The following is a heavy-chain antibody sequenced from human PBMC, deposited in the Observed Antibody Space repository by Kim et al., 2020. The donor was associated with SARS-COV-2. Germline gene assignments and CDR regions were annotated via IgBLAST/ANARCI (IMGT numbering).Heavy chain of an antibody. D-gene: IGHD3-22*01. CDR3: AKGKDTSAYTPTDY. CDR1: GFTFSNYG. V-gene: IGHV3-30*18. CDR2: ILHDGSDK. J-gene: IGHJ4*02. Sequence: GGSLRLSCAASGFTFSNYGMQWVRQAPGKGLEWVAVILHDGSDKYYADSVKGRFTISRDNSKSTLYLQMNSLRAEDTAMYYCAKGKDTSAYTPTDYWGQGNLVTVSS.